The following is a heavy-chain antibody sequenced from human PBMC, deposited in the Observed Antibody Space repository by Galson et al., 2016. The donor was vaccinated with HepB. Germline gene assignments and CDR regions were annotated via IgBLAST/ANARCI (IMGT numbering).Heavy chain of an antibody. D-gene: IGHD4-17*01. CDR2: INPNSGVT. V-gene: IGHV1-2*02. J-gene: IGHJ4*02. Sequence: SVKVSCKASGYTFSGFYIHWVRQAPGQGLEWMGWINPNSGVTTYAQKFQGRVTMTRDTSISTVYMELSSLRSDDTAMYYCASEAKPYGDIDSWGQGTLVTVSS. CDR3: ASEAKPYGDIDS. CDR1: GYTFSGFY.